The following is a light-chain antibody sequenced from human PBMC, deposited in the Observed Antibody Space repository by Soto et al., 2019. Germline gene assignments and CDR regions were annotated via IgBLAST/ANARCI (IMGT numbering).Light chain of an antibody. V-gene: IGKV3-20*01. CDR3: QHYDTPFT. Sequence: EIVLTQSPGTLSLSPGERATLSCRASQSVRSTSLAWYQQKPAQAPSLLIYGASSRATGIPDRFSGSGSGTDFTLAISRLEPEDFALYYCQHYDTPFTFGPGTKVDI. CDR2: GAS. CDR1: QSVRSTS. J-gene: IGKJ3*01.